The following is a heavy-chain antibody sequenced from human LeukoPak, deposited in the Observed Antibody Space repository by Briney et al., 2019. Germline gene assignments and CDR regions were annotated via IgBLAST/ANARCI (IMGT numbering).Heavy chain of an antibody. CDR3: AKSHSVVRRGYFDY. J-gene: IGHJ4*02. Sequence: GGSLRLSCAASGFTFSSFAMSWVRQAPGKGLEWPSTISDSGGSTYYADSVRGRFTISRDNSKDTLYVQMNSLRAEDAAVYHCAKSHSVVRRGYFDYWGQGALVTVSS. CDR2: ISDSGGST. V-gene: IGHV3-23*01. CDR1: GFTFSSFA. D-gene: IGHD2-2*01.